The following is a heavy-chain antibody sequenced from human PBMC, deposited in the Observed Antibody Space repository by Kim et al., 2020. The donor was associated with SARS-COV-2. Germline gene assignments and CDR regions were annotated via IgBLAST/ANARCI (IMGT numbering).Heavy chain of an antibody. CDR3: ARQGLNWNYVKYFDL. V-gene: IGHV4-39*01. CDR2: LYHTGRT. J-gene: IGHJ2*01. Sequence: SETLSLTCTISGGSITSGNYYWGWIRQPPGKGLEWIGSLYHTGRTYYNPSLTTLVTISVDTSKNQFSLKLTSVTAADTAVYYCARQGLNWNYVKYFDLWGRGTLVTVSS. CDR1: GGSITSGNYY. D-gene: IGHD1-7*01.